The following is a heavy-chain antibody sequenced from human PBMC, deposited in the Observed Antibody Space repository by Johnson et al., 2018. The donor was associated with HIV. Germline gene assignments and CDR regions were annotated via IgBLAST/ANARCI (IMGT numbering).Heavy chain of an antibody. CDR3: AKDPSTVTTFYAFDI. J-gene: IGHJ3*02. V-gene: IGHV3-23*04. D-gene: IGHD4-17*01. CDR2: ISGSGGST. Sequence: MLLVESGGGLVQPGGSLRLSCAASGFTFSSYAMNWVRQAPGKGLKWVSSISGSGGSTDYADYVKGRFTISRDNSKNTLYLQMNSLGADYTAVYYCAKDPSTVTTFYAFDIWGQGTMVTVSS. CDR1: GFTFSSYA.